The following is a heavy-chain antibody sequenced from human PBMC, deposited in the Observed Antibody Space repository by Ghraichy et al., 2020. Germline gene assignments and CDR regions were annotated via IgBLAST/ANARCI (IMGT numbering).Heavy chain of an antibody. J-gene: IGHJ4*02. V-gene: IGHV3-7*04. CDR3: ARGGKFYYDTTGYPEDF. CDR1: GFTFTDYW. Sequence: GGSLRLSCRASGFTFTDYWMSWVRQAPGKGLEWVANIKRDGSENYSVDSVKGRFTISRDNARNSLFLQMNNLRVEATAVYYCARGGKFYYDTTGYPEDFWGQGTLVTVSS. CDR2: IKRDGSEN. D-gene: IGHD3-22*01.